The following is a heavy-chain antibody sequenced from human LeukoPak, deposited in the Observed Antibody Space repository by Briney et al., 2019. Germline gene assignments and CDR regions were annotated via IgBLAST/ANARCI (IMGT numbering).Heavy chain of an antibody. Sequence: SETLSLTCTVSGGSISSYYWSWIRQPPGKGLEWIGYIYYSGSTNYNPSLKSRVTISVDTSKNQFSLKLSSVTAADTAVYYCARDRSGLVWYFDLWGRGTLVTVSS. CDR3: ARDRSGLVWYFDL. CDR1: GGSISSYY. J-gene: IGHJ2*01. CDR2: IYYSGST. D-gene: IGHD5-12*01. V-gene: IGHV4-59*01.